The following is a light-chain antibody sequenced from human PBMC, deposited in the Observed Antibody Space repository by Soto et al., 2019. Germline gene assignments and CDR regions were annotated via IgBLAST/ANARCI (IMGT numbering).Light chain of an antibody. CDR2: DVT. CDR3: CSYADSSSFRVL. V-gene: IGLV2-11*01. Sequence: QSVLTQPPSVSGSPGQSVTISCTGTSSDVGGYDYVSWYQQRPGKAPKLLIYDVTKRPSGVPDRFSGSKSGNTASLIISGLQAADEAEYYCCCCSYADSSSFRVLFGGGTKLTVL. J-gene: IGLJ2*01. CDR1: SSDVGGYDY.